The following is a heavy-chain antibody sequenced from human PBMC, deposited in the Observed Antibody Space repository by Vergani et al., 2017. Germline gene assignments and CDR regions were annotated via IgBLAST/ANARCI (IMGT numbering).Heavy chain of an antibody. V-gene: IGHV3-30*03. D-gene: IGHD1-1*01. Sequence: QVHLVESGGGVVQPGRSLRLSCVVSGYTSSYYGMHWVRQAPGKGLEWVAVISYYGTQKYYADSVKGRFTISRDNSKSTLYLQMNSLRTEDTAVYYCATKSCGTPGCQIGYFREWGQGALVTFSS. J-gene: IGHJ1*01. CDR1: GYTSSYYG. CDR2: ISYYGTQK. CDR3: ATKSCGTPGCQIGYFRE.